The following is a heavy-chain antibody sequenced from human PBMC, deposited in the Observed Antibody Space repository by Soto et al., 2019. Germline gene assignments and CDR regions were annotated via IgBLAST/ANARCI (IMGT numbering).Heavy chain of an antibody. CDR2: FNPTSDTA. J-gene: IGHJ6*02. CDR3: ARGGRIVDTGIGYYYFHAMDV. D-gene: IGHD5-18*01. CDR1: GYTFTSYY. Sequence: ASVKDSCKASGYTFTSYYIHWVRQAPGQGLEWMGIFNPTSDTASYAQKLQGRVTMTRDTSTGTAYMELGSLRSEDTAVYYCARGGRIVDTGIGYYYFHAMDVWGQGTTVTVSS. V-gene: IGHV1-46*01.